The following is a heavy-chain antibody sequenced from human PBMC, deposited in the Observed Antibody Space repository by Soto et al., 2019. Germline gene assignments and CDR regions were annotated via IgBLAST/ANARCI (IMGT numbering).Heavy chain of an antibody. CDR3: ARGPGSTGHYYGY. CDR2: IKQDGSEK. D-gene: IGHD3-22*01. Sequence: GGSLRLSCETSGFTFSDYWMSWVRQTPGKGLEWVANIKQDGSEKYYVDSVRGRFTISRDNARNSVYLQMSSLRAEDTAVYYCARGPGSTGHYYGYWGQGTLVTVSS. CDR1: GFTFSDYW. J-gene: IGHJ4*02. V-gene: IGHV3-7*05.